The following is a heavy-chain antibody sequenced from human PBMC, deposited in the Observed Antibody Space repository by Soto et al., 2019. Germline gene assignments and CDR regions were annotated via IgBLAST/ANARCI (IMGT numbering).Heavy chain of an antibody. CDR3: ARARGIFGVFITPQINYYYYMDV. CDR1: GYTFTSYG. CDR2: ISAYNGNT. J-gene: IGHJ6*03. Sequence: GASVKVSCKASGYTFTSYGISWVRQAPGQGLEWMGWISAYNGNTNYAQKLQGRVTMTTDTSTSTAYMELRSLRSDDTAVYYCARARGIFGVFITPQINYYYYMDVGGKGTTVTVSS. D-gene: IGHD3-3*01. V-gene: IGHV1-18*01.